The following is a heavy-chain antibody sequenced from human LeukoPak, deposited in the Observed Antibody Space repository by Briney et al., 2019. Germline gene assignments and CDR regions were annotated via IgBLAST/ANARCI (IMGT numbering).Heavy chain of an antibody. V-gene: IGHV3-11*01. Sequence: GGSLRLSCAASGFTFSDYYMSWIRQAPGKGLEWVSYISSSGTTIYYADSVKGRFTISRDNAKNSLYLQMNSLRAEDTAVYYCARVAPCGGDYYYFDYWGQGTLVTVSS. CDR1: GFTFSDYY. CDR3: ARVAPCGGDYYYFDY. D-gene: IGHD2-21*02. CDR2: ISSSGTTI. J-gene: IGHJ4*02.